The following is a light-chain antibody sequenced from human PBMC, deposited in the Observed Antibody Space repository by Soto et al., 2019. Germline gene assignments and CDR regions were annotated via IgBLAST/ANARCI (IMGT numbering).Light chain of an antibody. Sequence: QAVVTQSPSASVSLGASVKLTCTLSSGHSNYAIAWHQQQPEKGPRYLMKVNSGGSHIKGDGIPDRFSGSSSGAERYLFISSLQSEDEADYYCQTWGTGSAIVVFGGGTQLTVL. J-gene: IGLJ7*01. V-gene: IGLV4-69*01. CDR3: QTWGTGSAIVV. CDR1: SGHSNYA. CDR2: VNSGGSH.